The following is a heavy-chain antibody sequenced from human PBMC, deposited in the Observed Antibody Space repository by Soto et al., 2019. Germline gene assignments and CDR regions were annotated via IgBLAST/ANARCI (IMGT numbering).Heavy chain of an antibody. CDR2: IYYSGST. Sequence: SETLSLTCTVSGGSISSGDYYWSWIRQPPGKGLEWIGYIYYSGSTYYNPSLKSRVTISVDRSKNQFSLKLSSVTAADTAVYYCARTGVATGMVDYWGQGTLVTVSS. CDR1: GGSISSGDYY. D-gene: IGHD5-12*01. CDR3: ARTGVATGMVDY. V-gene: IGHV4-30-4*01. J-gene: IGHJ4*02.